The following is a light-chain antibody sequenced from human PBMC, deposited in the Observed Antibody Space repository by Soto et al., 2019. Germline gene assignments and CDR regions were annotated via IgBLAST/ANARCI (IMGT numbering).Light chain of an antibody. CDR2: DAS. J-gene: IGKJ5*01. V-gene: IGKV3-11*01. CDR1: QSVSSY. CDR3: QQSSNSIT. Sequence: EIVLTQSPATLSLSPGERATLSCRASQSVSSYLAWYQQKPGQAPRLLIYDASNRATGIPARFSGSGSGTDLTLTISSLENEDFEVYYCQQSSNSITFGQGTRLEI.